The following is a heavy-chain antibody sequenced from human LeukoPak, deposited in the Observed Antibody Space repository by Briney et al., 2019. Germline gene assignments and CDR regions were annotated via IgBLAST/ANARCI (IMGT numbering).Heavy chain of an antibody. Sequence: PGRSLRLSCAASGFTFSSYAMHWVRQAPGKGLEWVAVISYDGSNKYYADSVKGRFTISRDNSQNTLYLQMNTLRAEDTAVYYCSTSPSFGSSWYQFNYWGQGALVIVSS. CDR3: STSPSFGSSWYQFNY. J-gene: IGHJ4*02. V-gene: IGHV3-30-3*01. CDR2: ISYDGSNK. CDR1: GFTFSSYA. D-gene: IGHD6-13*01.